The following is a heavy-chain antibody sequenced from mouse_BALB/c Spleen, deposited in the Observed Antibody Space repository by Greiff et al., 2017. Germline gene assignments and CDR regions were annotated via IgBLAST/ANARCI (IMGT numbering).Heavy chain of an antibody. CDR1: GYSITSDYA. J-gene: IGHJ3*01. CDR3: ASYDYDGAWFAY. V-gene: IGHV3-2*02. D-gene: IGHD2-4*01. Sequence: EVKLMESGPGLVKPSQSLSLTCTVTGYSITSDYAWNWIRQFPGNKLEWMGYISYSGSTSYNPSLKSRISITRDTSKNQFFLQLNSVTTEDTATYYCASYDYDGAWFAYWGQGTLVTVSA. CDR2: ISYSGST.